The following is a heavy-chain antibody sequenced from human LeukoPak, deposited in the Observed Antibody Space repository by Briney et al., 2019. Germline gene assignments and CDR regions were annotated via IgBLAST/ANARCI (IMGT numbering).Heavy chain of an antibody. Sequence: GGSLRLSCAASGFPFSGYGMYWVRQAPGKGLEWLAVISHDGSNKHYADSVKGGITISRDNSMNTLYLQMNSLTAEDTAVYYCAKVRWGSDNALDSWGQGTLVTGSS. V-gene: IGHV3-30*18. D-gene: IGHD3-16*01. J-gene: IGHJ4*02. CDR2: ISHDGSNK. CDR3: AKVRWGSDNALDS. CDR1: GFPFSGYG.